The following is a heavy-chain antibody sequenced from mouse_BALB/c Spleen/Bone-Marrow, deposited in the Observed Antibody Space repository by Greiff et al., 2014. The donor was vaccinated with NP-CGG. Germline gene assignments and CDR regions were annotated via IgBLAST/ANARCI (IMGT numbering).Heavy chain of an antibody. CDR3: TTLGLAWFAY. CDR2: IYPGNSDT. D-gene: IGHD3-1*01. V-gene: IGHV1-5*01. Sequence: VQLQQSGTVLARPGASVKMSCKASGYSFTNYWMHWVKQRPGQGLEWIGAIYPGNSDTRYNQKFKGKAKLTAVTSASTAYVDLSSLTNEDSAVYYCTTLGLAWFAYWGQGTLVTVSA. J-gene: IGHJ3*01. CDR1: GYSFTNYW.